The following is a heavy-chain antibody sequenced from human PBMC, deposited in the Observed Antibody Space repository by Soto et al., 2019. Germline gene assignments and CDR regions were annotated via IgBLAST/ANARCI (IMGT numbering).Heavy chain of an antibody. CDR1: GGTFSSYT. V-gene: IGHV1-69*08. Sequence: VASVKVSCKASGGTFSSYTISWVRQAPGQGLEWMGRIIPILGTANYAQKFQGRVTITADKSTSTAYMELSSLRSEDTAVYYCARSYGEDAIDIWGQGTMVTVSS. CDR3: ARSYGEDAIDI. CDR2: IIPILGTA. J-gene: IGHJ3*02. D-gene: IGHD4-17*01.